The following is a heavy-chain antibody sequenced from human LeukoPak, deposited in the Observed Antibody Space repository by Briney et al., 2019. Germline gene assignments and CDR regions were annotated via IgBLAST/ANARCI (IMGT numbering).Heavy chain of an antibody. CDR1: GYTFTSYG. CDR2: ISGYNGNT. V-gene: IGHV1-18*04. CDR3: AREGHCSSTVCYDPYNWFDP. Sequence: APVKVSCKASGYTFTSYGISWVRQAPGQGLEGMRWISGYNGNTNYAQKLQGRVTMTTDTSTSTAYMELRSLRSDDTAVYYCAREGHCSSTVCYDPYNWFDPWGQGTLVTVSS. D-gene: IGHD2-2*01. J-gene: IGHJ5*02.